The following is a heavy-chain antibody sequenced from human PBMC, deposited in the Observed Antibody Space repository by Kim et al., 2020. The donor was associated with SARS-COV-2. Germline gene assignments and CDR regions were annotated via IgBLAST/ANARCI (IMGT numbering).Heavy chain of an antibody. V-gene: IGHV3-48*02. CDR3: ARKYQLLYYYGMDV. Sequence: GGSLRLSCAASGFTFSSYSMNWVRQAPGKGLEWVSYISSSSSTIYYADSVKGRFTISRDNAKNSLYLQMNSLRDEDTAVYYCARKYQLLYYYGMDVWGQGTTVTVSS. CDR1: GFTFSSYS. J-gene: IGHJ6*02. D-gene: IGHD2-2*01. CDR2: ISSSSSTI.